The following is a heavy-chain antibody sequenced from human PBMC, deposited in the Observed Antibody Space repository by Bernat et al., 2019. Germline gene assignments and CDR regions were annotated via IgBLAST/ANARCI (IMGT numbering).Heavy chain of an antibody. Sequence: EVQLVESGGGLVQPGRSLRLSCAASGFTFDDYAMHWVRQAPGKGLEWVSGISWNSGSIGYADSVKGRFTISRDNAKNSLYLQMNSLRAEDTALYYCAKDPYRSGRQRYFDLWGRGTLVTVSS. D-gene: IGHD6-19*01. CDR3: AKDPYRSGRQRYFDL. V-gene: IGHV3-9*01. J-gene: IGHJ2*01. CDR2: ISWNSGSI. CDR1: GFTFDDYA.